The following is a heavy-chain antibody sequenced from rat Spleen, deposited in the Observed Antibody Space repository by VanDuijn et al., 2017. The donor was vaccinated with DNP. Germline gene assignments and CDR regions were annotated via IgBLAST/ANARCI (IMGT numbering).Heavy chain of an antibody. CDR3: TTGAGSP. V-gene: IGHV5-27*01. CDR2: ITNSGGSI. CDR1: GFIFSHYY. J-gene: IGHJ4*01. D-gene: IGHD1-4*01. Sequence: EVQLVETGGGLVQPGRSLKLSCTASGFIFSHYYMAWVRQAPERGLEWVASITNSGGSIYYRDSLKGRITISRDNAKSTLYLQMDSLRSEDTATYYCTTGAGSPWGQGTSVTVSS.